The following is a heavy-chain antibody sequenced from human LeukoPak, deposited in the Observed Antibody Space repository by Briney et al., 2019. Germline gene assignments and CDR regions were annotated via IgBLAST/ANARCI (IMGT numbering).Heavy chain of an antibody. CDR2: IYYSGST. CDR3: ARSSRIPVMTTVFDY. D-gene: IGHD4-17*01. J-gene: IGHJ4*02. CDR1: GGSISSYY. Sequence: SETLSLTCTVSGGSISSYYWSWIRQPPGKGLEWIGYIYYSGSTNYNPSLKSRVTISVDTSKNQFSLKLSSVTAADTAVYYCARSSRIPVMTTVFDYWGQGTLVTVSS. V-gene: IGHV4-59*08.